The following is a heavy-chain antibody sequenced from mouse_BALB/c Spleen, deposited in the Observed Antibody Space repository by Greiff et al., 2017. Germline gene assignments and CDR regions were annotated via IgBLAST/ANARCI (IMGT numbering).Heavy chain of an antibody. Sequence: EVKLVESGGDLVKPGGSLKLSCAASGFTFSSYGMSWVRQTPDKRLEWVATISSGGSYTYYPDSVKGRFTISRDNAKNTLYLQMSSLKSEDTAMYYCARQDQRGAMDYWGQGTSVTVSS. CDR1: GFTFSSYG. J-gene: IGHJ4*01. CDR2: ISSGGSYT. V-gene: IGHV5-6*01. CDR3: ARQDQRGAMDY.